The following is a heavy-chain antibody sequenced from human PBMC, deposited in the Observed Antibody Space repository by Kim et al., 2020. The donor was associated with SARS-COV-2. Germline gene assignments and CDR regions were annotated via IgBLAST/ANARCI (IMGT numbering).Heavy chain of an antibody. CDR3: AKNEGCSTAPLT. CDR1: GFTFSSYA. CDR2: ISGSGGST. Sequence: GGSLRLSCAASGFTFSSYAMSWVRQAPGKGLEWVSAISGSGGSTYYADSVKGRFTISRDNSKNTLYLQMNSLRGEDTAVYYCAKNEGCSTAPLTWGQGTLVTVSS. J-gene: IGHJ5*02. V-gene: IGHV3-23*01. D-gene: IGHD2-2*01.